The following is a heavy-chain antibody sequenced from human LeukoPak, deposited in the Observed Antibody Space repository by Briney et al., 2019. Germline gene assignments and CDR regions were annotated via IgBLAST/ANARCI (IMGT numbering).Heavy chain of an antibody. CDR3: ARDLKTAVAGPYYFDY. CDR2: ISSSSSTI. V-gene: IGHV3-48*04. D-gene: IGHD6-19*01. CDR1: GFTFSSYS. J-gene: IGHJ4*02. Sequence: PGGSLRLSCAASGFTFSSYSMNWVRQAPGKGLEWVSYISSSSSTIYYADSVKGRSTISRDNAKNSLYLQMNSLRAEDTAVYYCARDLKTAVAGPYYFDYWGQGTLVTVSS.